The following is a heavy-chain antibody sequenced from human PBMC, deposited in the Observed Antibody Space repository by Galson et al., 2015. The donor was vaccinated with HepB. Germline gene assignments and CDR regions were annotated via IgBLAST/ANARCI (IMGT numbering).Heavy chain of an antibody. CDR1: GGTFSSYA. CDR3: ARKIAARPVTGFDP. J-gene: IGHJ5*02. Sequence: SVKVSCKASGGTFSSYAISWVRQAPGQGLEWMGGIIPIFGTANYAQKFQGRVTITADKSTSTAYMELSSLRSEDTAVYYCARKIAARPVTGFDPWGQGTLVTVSS. D-gene: IGHD6-6*01. V-gene: IGHV1-69*06. CDR2: IIPIFGTA.